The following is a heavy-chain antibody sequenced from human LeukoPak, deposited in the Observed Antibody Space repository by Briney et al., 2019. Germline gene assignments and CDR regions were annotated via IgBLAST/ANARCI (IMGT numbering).Heavy chain of an antibody. V-gene: IGHV4-30-2*01. D-gene: IGHD3-3*01. CDR2: IYHSGST. J-gene: IGHJ4*02. CDR1: GGSISSGGYS. CDR3: ARITIFGVVIREYYFDY. Sequence: PSETLSLTCAVSGGSISSGGYSWSWIRQPPGKGLEWIGYIYHSGSTYYNPSLKSRVTISVDRSKNQFSLKLSSVTAADTAVYYCARITIFGVVIREYYFDYWGQGTLVTVSS.